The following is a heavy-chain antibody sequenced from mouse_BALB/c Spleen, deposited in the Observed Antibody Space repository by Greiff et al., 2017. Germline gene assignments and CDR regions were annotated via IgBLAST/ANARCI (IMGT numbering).Heavy chain of an antibody. D-gene: IGHD1-1*01. CDR1: GYSITSDYA. V-gene: IGHV3-2*02. J-gene: IGHJ2*01. CDR3: ARSPITTVVATNYFDY. CDR2: ISYSGST. Sequence: VQLKESGPGLVKPSQSLSLTCTVTGYSITSDYAWNWIRQFPGNKLEWMGYISYSGSTSCNPSLKSRISITRDTSKNQFFLQLNSVTTEDTATYYCARSPITTVVATNYFDYWGQGTTLTVSS.